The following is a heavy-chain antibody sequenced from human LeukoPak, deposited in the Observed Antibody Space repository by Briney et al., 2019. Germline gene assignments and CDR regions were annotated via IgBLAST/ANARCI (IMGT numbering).Heavy chain of an antibody. Sequence: PGGSLRLSCAASGFTFSTYCMSWVRQAPGKGLEWVANIKQDGSEKYYVDSVKGRFTISRDNAKNSLYMQMNSLRAEDTAMYYCARDSSGNDYWGQGTLVTVSS. V-gene: IGHV3-7*01. D-gene: IGHD4-23*01. J-gene: IGHJ4*02. CDR2: IKQDGSEK. CDR1: GFTFSTYC. CDR3: ARDSSGNDY.